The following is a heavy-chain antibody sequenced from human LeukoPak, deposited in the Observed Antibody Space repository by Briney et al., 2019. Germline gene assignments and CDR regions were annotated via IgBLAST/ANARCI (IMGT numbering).Heavy chain of an antibody. Sequence: GGSLRLSCAASGFTFSSYWMHWVRQAPGKGLVWVSHINSDGSSTSYADSVKGRFTISRDNAKNTLYLQMNSLRAEDTAVYYCARDLALRYFDWSPGDYWGQGTLVTVSS. CDR3: ARDLALRYFDWSPGDY. J-gene: IGHJ4*02. CDR1: GFTFSSYW. CDR2: INSDGSST. V-gene: IGHV3-74*01. D-gene: IGHD3-9*01.